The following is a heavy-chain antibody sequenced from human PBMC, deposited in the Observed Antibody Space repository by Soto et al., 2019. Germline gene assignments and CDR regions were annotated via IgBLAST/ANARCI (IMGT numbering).Heavy chain of an antibody. CDR2: IKQDGSEK. CDR3: ARDSIVVVVAATPGGEFDY. Sequence: EVQLAESGGGLVQPGGSLRLSCAASGFTFSRYWMSWVRQAPGKGLEWVANIKQDGSEKYYVDSVKGRFTISRDNAKNSLYLQMNNLRAEDTAVYYCARDSIVVVVAATPGGEFDYWGQGTLVTVSS. J-gene: IGHJ4*02. V-gene: IGHV3-7*01. D-gene: IGHD2-15*01. CDR1: GFTFSRYW.